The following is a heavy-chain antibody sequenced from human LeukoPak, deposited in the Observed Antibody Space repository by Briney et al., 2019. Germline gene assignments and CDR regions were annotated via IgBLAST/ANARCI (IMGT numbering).Heavy chain of an antibody. CDR2: IYYSGST. D-gene: IGHD1-7*01. J-gene: IGHJ3*02. CDR3: AGDTITGTTSPDDAFDI. Sequence: SETLSLTCTVSGGSISSGGYYWSWIRQHPGKGLEWIGYIYYSGSTYYNPSLKSRVTISVDTSKNQFSLKLSSVTAADTAVYYCAGDTITGTTSPDDAFDIWGQGTMVTVSS. CDR1: GGSISSGGYY. V-gene: IGHV4-31*03.